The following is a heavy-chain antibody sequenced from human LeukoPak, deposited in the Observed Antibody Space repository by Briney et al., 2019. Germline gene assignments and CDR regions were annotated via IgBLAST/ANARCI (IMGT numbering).Heavy chain of an antibody. CDR1: GFTLSSYW. V-gene: IGHV3-74*01. CDR2: FYSDGSRT. CDR3: ARSGRGGAFDI. Sequence: PGGSLRLSCAGSGFTLSSYWMHWVRQAPGKGLVWVSRFYSDGSRTNYADSVKGRFTISGDNAKNTQYLQMNSLRAEDTAVYYRARSGRGGAFDIWGQGTMVTVSS. J-gene: IGHJ3*02. D-gene: IGHD1-26*01.